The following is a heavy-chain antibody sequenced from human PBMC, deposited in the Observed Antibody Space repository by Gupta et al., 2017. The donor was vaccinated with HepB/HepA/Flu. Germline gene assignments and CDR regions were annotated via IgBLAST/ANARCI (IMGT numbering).Heavy chain of an antibody. CDR3: ARGPYCNTTGCYTDDWFQP. CDR1: GYTFSTFD. V-gene: IGHV1-8*03. Sequence: QVQLVQSGAEVKKPGASVKVSCKTSGYTFSTFDINRLRQATGQGLEWMGWMDPNSGKTGNAPKCQGRVTFTRHTSISTAYMELTSLRSENTAVYYCARGPYCNTTGCYTDDWFQPWGQGTLVTGSS. J-gene: IGHJ5*02. CDR2: MDPNSGKT. D-gene: IGHD2-2*02.